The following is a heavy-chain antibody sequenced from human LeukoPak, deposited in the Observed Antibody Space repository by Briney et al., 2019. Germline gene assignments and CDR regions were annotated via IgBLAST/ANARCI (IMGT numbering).Heavy chain of an antibody. J-gene: IGHJ4*02. CDR1: GFTFSGSA. CDR2: IRSKADNYAT. V-gene: IGHV3-73*01. CDR3: SSRDGYIGY. D-gene: IGHD5-24*01. Sequence: SGGSLRLSCAASGFTFSGSAMHWVRQASGKGLEWVGRIRSKADNYATTYAASVKGRSTISRDDSKNTAYLQMNSLKTDDTAVYYCSSRDGYIGYWGQGTLVTVSS.